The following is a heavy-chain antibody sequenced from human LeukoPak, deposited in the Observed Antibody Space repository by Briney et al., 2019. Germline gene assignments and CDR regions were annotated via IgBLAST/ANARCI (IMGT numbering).Heavy chain of an antibody. CDR1: GYFISSGYY. J-gene: IGHJ4*02. CDR2: IYHSGST. Sequence: SETLSLTCAVSGYFISSGYYWGWIRQPPGKGLEWIGSIYHSGSTYYNPSLKSRVTISVDTSKNQFSLKLSSVTAADTAVYYCARHRGCSSTSCYLDYWGQGTLVTVSS. V-gene: IGHV4-38-2*01. D-gene: IGHD2-2*01. CDR3: ARHRGCSSTSCYLDY.